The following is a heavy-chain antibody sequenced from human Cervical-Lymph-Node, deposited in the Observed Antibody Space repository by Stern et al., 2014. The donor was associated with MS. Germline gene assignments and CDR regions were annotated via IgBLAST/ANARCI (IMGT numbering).Heavy chain of an antibody. CDR2: IIPMYEAA. CDR3: ARSFRRYYDSSGYPDALDM. Sequence: QMQLVQSGAEVKKPGSSVKVSCKASGDTFINHAFTWVRQAPGQGLEWMGGIIPMYEAAKYAQKFPGRVTITADASTNTVYMELSSLRSEDTAMFYCARSFRRYYDSSGYPDALDMWGQGTMVTVSS. V-gene: IGHV1-69*01. D-gene: IGHD3-22*01. CDR1: GDTFINHA. J-gene: IGHJ3*02.